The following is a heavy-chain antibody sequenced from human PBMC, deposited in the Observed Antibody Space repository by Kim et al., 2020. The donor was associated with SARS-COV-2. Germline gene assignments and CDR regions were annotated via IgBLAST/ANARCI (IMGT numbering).Heavy chain of an antibody. CDR1: GYTFTSYA. J-gene: IGHJ4*02. V-gene: IGHV1-3*04. D-gene: IGHD6-6*01. CDR3: ARGLGGSSPPYYFDP. Sequence: ASVKVSCKTYGYTFTSYAMHWVRLAPGQRPEWMAWINTANGNIKYSKKFQGRFTISRDTAATTAYMELSGLRSEDTAVYYCARGLGGSSPPYYFDPWGQG. CDR2: INTANGNI.